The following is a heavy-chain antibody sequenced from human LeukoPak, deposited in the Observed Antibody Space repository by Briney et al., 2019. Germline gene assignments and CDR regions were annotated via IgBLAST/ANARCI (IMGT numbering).Heavy chain of an antibody. V-gene: IGHV3-23*01. CDR2: FSGASTT. Sequence: PGGSPRLSCAASGFTFTSYAMSWVRQAPGKGLEWVSTFSGASTTSYADAVKGRVTISRDNSKNILYLQLNSLRAEDTAVYYCAKLKQWQPQRYFFEYWGQGALVTVAS. D-gene: IGHD6-19*01. CDR3: AKLKQWQPQRYFFEY. CDR1: GFTFTSYA. J-gene: IGHJ4*02.